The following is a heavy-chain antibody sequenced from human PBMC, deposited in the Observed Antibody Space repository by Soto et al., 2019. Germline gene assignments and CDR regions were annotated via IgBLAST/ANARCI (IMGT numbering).Heavy chain of an antibody. CDR2: IIPIFGTA. Sequence: SVKVSCKASGGTFSSYAISWERQAPGQGLEWMGGIIPIFGTANYAQKFQGRVTITADESTSTAYMELSSLRSEDTAVYYCARALDIVVVPAAMVFDYWGQGTLVTVSS. V-gene: IGHV1-69*13. D-gene: IGHD2-2*01. CDR1: GGTFSSYA. CDR3: ARALDIVVVPAAMVFDY. J-gene: IGHJ4*02.